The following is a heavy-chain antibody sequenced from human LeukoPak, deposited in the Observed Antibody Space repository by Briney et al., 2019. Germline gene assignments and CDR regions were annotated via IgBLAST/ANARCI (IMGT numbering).Heavy chain of an antibody. J-gene: IGHJ4*02. CDR1: GFTFSSYS. V-gene: IGHV3-21*01. CDR2: ISSSSSYI. D-gene: IGHD6-19*01. Sequence: PGGSLRLSCAASGFTFSSYSMNWVRQAPGKGLEWVSSISSSSSYIYYADSVEGRFTISRDNAKNSLYLQMNSLRAEDTAVYYCARDREQWLVRRFDYWGQGTLVTVSS. CDR3: ARDREQWLVRRFDY.